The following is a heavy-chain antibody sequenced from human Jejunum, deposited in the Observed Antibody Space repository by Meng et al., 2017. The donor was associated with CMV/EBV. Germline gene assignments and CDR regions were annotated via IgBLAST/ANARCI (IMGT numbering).Heavy chain of an antibody. Sequence: SGLTFSDHSMHWVRQAPGKGLEWVASISSRSSFIYYAASVKGRFTISRDNAHNSLSLQMNTLSSDDTAIYYCARDPTNGWYLDYWSQGTLFTVSS. V-gene: IGHV3-21*01. CDR3: ARDPTNGWYLDY. J-gene: IGHJ4*02. D-gene: IGHD6-19*01. CDR1: GLTFSDHS. CDR2: ISSRSSFI.